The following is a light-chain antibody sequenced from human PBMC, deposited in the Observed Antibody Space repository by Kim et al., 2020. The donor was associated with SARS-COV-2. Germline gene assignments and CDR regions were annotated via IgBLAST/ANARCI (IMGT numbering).Light chain of an antibody. CDR1: TGRVTIGYF. CDR3: LLYYVDGQLL. J-gene: IGLJ2*01. Sequence: GGAVRLAGVSSTGRVTIGYFPIWFQQKPGQAPRALIYSTSNKHSWTPARVSGSLLGGKAALPLSIVPPENEADYYCLLYYVDGQLLFGGGTQLTVL. V-gene: IGLV7-43*01. CDR2: STS.